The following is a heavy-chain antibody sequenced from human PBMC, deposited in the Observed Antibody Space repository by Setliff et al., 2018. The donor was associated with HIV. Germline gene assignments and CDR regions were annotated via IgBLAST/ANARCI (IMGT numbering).Heavy chain of an antibody. CDR3: ASAGSGTRAPPRY. CDR2: IYTSGSA. V-gene: IGHV4-61*02. D-gene: IGHD1-1*01. CDR1: GGSISSGSYF. J-gene: IGHJ4*02. Sequence: SETLSLTCTVSGGSISSGSYFWTWIRQPAGKGLEWIGRIYTSGSANYNPSLKSRVTISLDTSKNQFSLKLTSVTAADTAVYYCASAGSGTRAPPRYWGQGTLVTVSS.